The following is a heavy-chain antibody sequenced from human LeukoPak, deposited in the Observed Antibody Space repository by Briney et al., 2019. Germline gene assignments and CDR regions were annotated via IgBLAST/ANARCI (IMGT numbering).Heavy chain of an antibody. V-gene: IGHV1-46*01. Sequence: ASVKVSCKTSGYTFTSYYLHWVRQAPGQGLEWMGVINSSGGWTSNAQKFQGRVTMTTDTSTSTAYMELRSLRSDDTAVYYCARERGHGVFDYWGQGTLVTVSS. CDR3: ARERGHGVFDY. CDR2: INSSGGWT. J-gene: IGHJ4*02. CDR1: GYTFTSYY.